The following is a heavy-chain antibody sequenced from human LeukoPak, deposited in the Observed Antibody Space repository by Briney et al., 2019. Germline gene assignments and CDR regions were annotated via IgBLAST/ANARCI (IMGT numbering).Heavy chain of an antibody. CDR3: ETVDV. CDR1: GFSFSSNW. CDR2: IKEDGSQK. J-gene: IGHJ6*02. Sequence: PGGSLRLSCVGSGFSFSSNWMTWFRQAPGKGLEWVANIKEDGSQKYYVDSVKGRFIISRDNAKNSLYLQMNNLRAEDTDMYYCETVDVWGQGTTVTVSS. V-gene: IGHV3-7*02.